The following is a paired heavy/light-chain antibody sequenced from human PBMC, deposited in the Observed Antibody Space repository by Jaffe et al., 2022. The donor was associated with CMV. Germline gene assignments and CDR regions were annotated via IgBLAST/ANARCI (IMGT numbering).Light chain of an antibody. CDR2: GVS. Sequence: ETVMTQSPATLSVSPGEGVTLSCRASQSVSRNLAWYQQRPGQAPRLLIYGVSTRVSGIPARFSGSGSGTEFSLTISSLQSEDFATYYCQQYSTWPTFGQGTKVEFK. V-gene: IGKV3-15*01. CDR1: QSVSRN. CDR3: QQYSTWPT. J-gene: IGKJ1*01.
Heavy chain of an antibody. CDR1: GLSISDQY. V-gene: IGHV3-53*01. CDR3: ATVESFGWYFEY. D-gene: IGHD3-16*01. CDR2: LYSGGAT. J-gene: IGHJ1*01. Sequence: EVQLVESGGGLIQSGGSLRLSCAASGLSISDQYMGWVRLAPGKGPELVSVLYSGGATLSADSVRGRFIISRDISKNTLYLQMNSLRVDDTAMYYCATVESFGWYFEYWGQGTLVTVSS.